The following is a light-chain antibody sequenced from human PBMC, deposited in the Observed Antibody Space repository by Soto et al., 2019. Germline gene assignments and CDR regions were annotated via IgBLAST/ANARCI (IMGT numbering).Light chain of an antibody. CDR2: EVI. Sequence: QSVLTQPASVSGSPGQSITISCTGTSSDVGAYDYVSWYQQHPGKVPKFMIYEVINRPSGVSHRFSGSKSGNTASLTISGLQADDEADYYCTSYTSSSTYVFGSGTKVT. CDR3: TSYTSSSTYV. V-gene: IGLV2-14*01. J-gene: IGLJ1*01. CDR1: SSDVGAYDY.